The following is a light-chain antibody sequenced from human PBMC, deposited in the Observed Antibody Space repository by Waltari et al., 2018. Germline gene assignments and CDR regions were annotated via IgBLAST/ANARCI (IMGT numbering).Light chain of an antibody. Sequence: QSALTQPASVSGSPGQSITISRTGTISDVGAYKSVSWYQHNPGKAPKIMIYEATNPPSGISNRFSGSKSGNTASLTISGLQAEDEADYYCSSYTRSSTWVFGGGTKLTVL. V-gene: IGLV2-14*01. CDR2: EAT. CDR3: SSYTRSSTWV. J-gene: IGLJ2*01. CDR1: ISDVGAYKS.